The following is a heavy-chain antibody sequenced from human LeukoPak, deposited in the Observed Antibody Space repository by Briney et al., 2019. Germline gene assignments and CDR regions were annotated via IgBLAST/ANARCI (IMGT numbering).Heavy chain of an antibody. D-gene: IGHD4-17*01. J-gene: IGHJ5*02. CDR1: GFSFSSFA. V-gene: IGHV3-23*01. Sequence: GGSLRLSCAASGFSFSSFAMTWVRQAPGKGLEWVSSITGGHYATYNTDSVKGRFTISRDNAKNTLYLQMNSPRADDTAIYYCTKDPNGDYIGAFDPWGQGTLVTVSS. CDR2: ITGGHYAT. CDR3: TKDPNGDYIGAFDP.